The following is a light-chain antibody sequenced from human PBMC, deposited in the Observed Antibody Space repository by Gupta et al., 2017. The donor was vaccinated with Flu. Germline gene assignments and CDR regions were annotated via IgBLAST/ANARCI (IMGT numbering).Light chain of an antibody. Sequence: SYVLTQPPSVSVAPGQTASVTCGGNGVGIRSVHWYQQRPGQAPVMVVYDNSARPSGIPERFSGSNSGNTATLSISSVEAGDEADYYCQVWDHLSDDWVFGGGTKLTIL. V-gene: IGLV3-21*02. J-gene: IGLJ3*02. CDR1: GVGIRS. CDR2: DNS. CDR3: QVWDHLSDDWV.